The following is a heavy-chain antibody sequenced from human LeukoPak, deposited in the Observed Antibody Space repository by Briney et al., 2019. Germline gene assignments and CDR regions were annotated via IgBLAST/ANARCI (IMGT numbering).Heavy chain of an antibody. V-gene: IGHV3-23*01. Sequence: GVSLRLSCAASGFTFSSYAMSWVRQAPGKGREWVSGISGSGGSTYYADSVKGRFTISRDNSKNTLHLQMNSLRAEDTAVYYCAKERYYDSSVLDYWGQGTLVTVSS. CDR3: AKERYYDSSVLDY. D-gene: IGHD3-22*01. J-gene: IGHJ4*02. CDR2: ISGSGGST. CDR1: GFTFSSYA.